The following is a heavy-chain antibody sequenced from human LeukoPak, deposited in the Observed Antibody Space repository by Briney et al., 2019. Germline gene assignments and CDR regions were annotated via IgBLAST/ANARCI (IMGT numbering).Heavy chain of an antibody. Sequence: TAGESLKISCKGSGYSFTSYWIGWVRQLPGKGLEWMGIIYPGDSDTRYSPSFQGQVTISADKPISTAYLQWSSLKASDTAMYYCARWLLLGVNDYWGQGTLVTVSS. CDR1: GYSFTSYW. J-gene: IGHJ4*02. CDR2: IYPGDSDT. V-gene: IGHV5-51*01. CDR3: ARWLLLGVNDY. D-gene: IGHD2-21*01.